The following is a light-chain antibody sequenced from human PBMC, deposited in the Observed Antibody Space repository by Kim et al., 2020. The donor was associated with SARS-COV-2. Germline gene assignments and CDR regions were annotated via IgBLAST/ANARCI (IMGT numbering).Light chain of an antibody. J-gene: IGLJ3*02. Sequence: QSALTQPAFVSGSPGQSITISCTGTSSDVGGYNYVSWYQQHPGKAPKLMIYDVSKRPSGVSNRFSGSKSGNTASLTISGLQAEDEADYYCSSYTSSSTWVFGGRTQLTVL. V-gene: IGLV2-14*01. CDR1: SSDVGGYNY. CDR2: DVS. CDR3: SSYTSSSTWV.